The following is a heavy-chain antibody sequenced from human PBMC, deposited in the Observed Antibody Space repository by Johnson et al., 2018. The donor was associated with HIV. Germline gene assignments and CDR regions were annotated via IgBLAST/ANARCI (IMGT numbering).Heavy chain of an antibody. CDR1: EFTFSSYA. CDR2: IRYDGRYK. CDR3: AKDLVVVTARGAFDI. J-gene: IGHJ3*02. D-gene: IGHD2-21*02. V-gene: IGHV3-30*02. Sequence: QLVESGGGVVQPGRSLRLSCAASEFTFSSYAFHWVRQAPGKGLEWVAFIRYDGRYKNYVDSVKGRFTISRDNSKNPLYLQMNSLRAEDTAVYYCAKDLVVVTARGAFDIWGKGTMVTVSS.